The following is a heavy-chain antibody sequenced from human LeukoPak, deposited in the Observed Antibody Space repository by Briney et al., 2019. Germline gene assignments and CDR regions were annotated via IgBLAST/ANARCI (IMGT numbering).Heavy chain of an antibody. CDR3: ARGRPYRVVAFDY. D-gene: IGHD2-15*01. CDR1: GGSFSGYY. V-gene: IGHV4-34*01. CDR2: INHSGST. Sequence: PSETLSLTCAVYGGSFSGYYWSWIRQPPGKGLEWIGEINHSGSTNYNPSLKSRVTISVDTSKNQFSLKLSSVSAADTAVYYCARGRPYRVVAFDYWGQGTLVTVSS. J-gene: IGHJ4*02.